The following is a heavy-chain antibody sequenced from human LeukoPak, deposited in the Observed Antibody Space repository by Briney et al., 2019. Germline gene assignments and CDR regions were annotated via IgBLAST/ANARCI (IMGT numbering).Heavy chain of an antibody. V-gene: IGHV3-23*01. CDR1: GFTFSSYG. CDR3: AKSAAAGNYYYYYMDV. Sequence: GGSLRLSCAASGFTFSSYGMSWVRQAPGKGLEWVSGISGSGGSTYYADSVKGRFTISRDNSKNTLYLQMNTLIAEGTAVYYCAKSAAAGNYYYYYMDVWGKGTTVTVSS. CDR2: ISGSGGST. J-gene: IGHJ6*03. D-gene: IGHD6-13*01.